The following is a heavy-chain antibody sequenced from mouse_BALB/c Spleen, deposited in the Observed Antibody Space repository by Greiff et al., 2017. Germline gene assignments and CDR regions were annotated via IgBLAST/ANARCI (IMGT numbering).Heavy chain of an antibody. CDR1: GFSLSTSGMG. CDR2: IYWDDDK. V-gene: IGHV8-12*01. D-gene: IGHD1-2*01. J-gene: IGHJ4*01. CDR3: ARRATTAYYAMDY. Sequence: QVTLKVSGPGILQPSQTLSLTCSFSGFSLSTSGMGVSWIRQPSGKGLEWLAHIYWDDDKRYNPSLKSRLTISKDTSRNQVFLKITSVDTADTATYYCARRATTAYYAMDYWGQGTSVTVSS.